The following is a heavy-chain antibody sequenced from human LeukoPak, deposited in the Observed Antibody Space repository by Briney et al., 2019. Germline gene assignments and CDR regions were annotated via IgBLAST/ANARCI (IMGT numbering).Heavy chain of an antibody. J-gene: IGHJ5*02. V-gene: IGHV4-39*01. CDR1: GASISSSNYY. D-gene: IGHD6-19*01. Sequence: PSETLSLTCAVSGASISSSNYYWGWVRQSPGKGLEWIGNIYSSGNTYYNASLKSRVTMYIDTSKNQFSLKLSSVTAADTAMYYCARGPYSSGWYFDPWGQGTLVTVSS. CDR3: ARGPYSSGWYFDP. CDR2: IYSSGNT.